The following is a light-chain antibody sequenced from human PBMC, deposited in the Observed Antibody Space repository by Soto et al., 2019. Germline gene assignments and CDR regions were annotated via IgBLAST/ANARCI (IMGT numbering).Light chain of an antibody. CDR1: SRDVGSYNR. CDR2: EVN. Sequence: QSVLTQPPSVSGSPGQSVTISCTGTSRDVGSYNRVSWYQQPPGTAPRLLVYEVNNRPSGVPDRFSGSKSGNTASLTISGLQAEDEADYYCSSFTTSSTWVFGGGTKLTVL. CDR3: SSFTTSSTWV. J-gene: IGLJ3*02. V-gene: IGLV2-18*02.